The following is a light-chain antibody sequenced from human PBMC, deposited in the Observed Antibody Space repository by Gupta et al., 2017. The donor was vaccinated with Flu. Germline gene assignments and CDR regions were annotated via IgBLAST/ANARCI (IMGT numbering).Light chain of an antibody. CDR1: QSVSTN. CDR2: GVS. J-gene: IGKJ4*01. Sequence: EIVMTQSPATLSVSPGERATLSCRASQSVSTNLAWYQQKPGQAPRLLMYGVSIRATGIPTRFSGSGSGTEXTLTISXRQSEDFAVYYCQQYNNWPPITFGXGTKVEIK. V-gene: IGKV3-15*01. CDR3: QQYNNWPPIT.